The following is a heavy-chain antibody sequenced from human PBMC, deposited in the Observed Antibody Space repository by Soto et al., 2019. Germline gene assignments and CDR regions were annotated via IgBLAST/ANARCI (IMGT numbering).Heavy chain of an antibody. Sequence: NPVGSLRLSCAASGFTFSDYYMSWVRQAPGKGLEWVSYISSISTYANYADSVKGRFTISRDNAKNSLDLQMNSLRDDDTALYYCARLADCSNNICSYGMDVWGQGTTVTVSS. CDR1: GFTFSDYY. V-gene: IGHV3-11*06. CDR2: ISSISTYA. CDR3: ARLADCSNNICSYGMDV. J-gene: IGHJ6*02. D-gene: IGHD4-4*01.